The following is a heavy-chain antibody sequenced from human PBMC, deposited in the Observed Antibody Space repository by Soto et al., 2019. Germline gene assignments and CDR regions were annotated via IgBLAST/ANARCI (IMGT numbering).Heavy chain of an antibody. CDR2: VSPPFRTS. D-gene: IGHD3-10*01. Sequence: QVQLVQSGAEVKKPGSSVKVSCKTSGVSFNNNGIGWVRQAPGHGLEWMGGVSPPFRTSNYARNFQGRISSSADASTGTVDMELSSLTSEDTAQYYCARVLYYGSGSHSPYGMDVWGQGTTVTVSS. V-gene: IGHV1-69*01. CDR1: GVSFNNNG. CDR3: ARVLYYGSGSHSPYGMDV. J-gene: IGHJ6*02.